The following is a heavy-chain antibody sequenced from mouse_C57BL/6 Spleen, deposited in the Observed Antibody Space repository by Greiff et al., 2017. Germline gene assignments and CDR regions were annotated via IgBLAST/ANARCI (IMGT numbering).Heavy chain of an antibody. CDR3: ARERNYGTFFDY. CDR1: GYAFTNYL. D-gene: IGHD1-1*01. J-gene: IGHJ2*01. V-gene: IGHV1-54*01. CDR2: INPGSGGT. Sequence: QVHVKQSGAELVRPGTSVKVSCKASGYAFTNYLIEWVKQRPGQGLEWIGVINPGSGGTNYNEKFKGKATLTAAKTSSSAYMHLSSLTSEDSAVYICARERNYGTFFDYWGQGTTLTVSS.